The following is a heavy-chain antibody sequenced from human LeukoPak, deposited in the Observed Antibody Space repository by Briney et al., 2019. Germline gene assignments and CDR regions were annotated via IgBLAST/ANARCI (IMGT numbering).Heavy chain of an antibody. D-gene: IGHD6-19*01. J-gene: IGHJ4*02. CDR1: GGSFNSGSYY. CDR2: ISGTGGT. V-gene: IGHV3-23*01. Sequence: PSETLSLTCTVSGGSFNSGSYYWSWVRQAPGKGLEWLSAISGTGGTYYADSVKGRFSISRDNSKNTLYLQMNSLRAEDTAVYYCSKSPGGWSNFDYWGQGSLVTVSS. CDR3: SKSPGGWSNFDY.